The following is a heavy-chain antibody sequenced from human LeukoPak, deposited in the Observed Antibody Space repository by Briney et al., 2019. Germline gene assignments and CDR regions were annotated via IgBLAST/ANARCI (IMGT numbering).Heavy chain of an antibody. CDR3: ARQHPLTGYYWVY. CDR2: IDPSDSYT. CDR1: GYSFTSYW. J-gene: IGHJ4*02. V-gene: IGHV5-10-1*01. D-gene: IGHD3-9*01. Sequence: GASLKISCKGSGYSFTSYWISWGRQMPGKGLEWMGRIDPSDSYTNYSPSFQGHVTISADKSISTAYLQWSSLKASDTAMYYCARQHPLTGYYWVYWGQGTLVTVSS.